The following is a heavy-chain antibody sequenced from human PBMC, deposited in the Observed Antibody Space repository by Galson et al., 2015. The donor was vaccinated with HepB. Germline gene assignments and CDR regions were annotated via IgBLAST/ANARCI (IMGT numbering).Heavy chain of an antibody. V-gene: IGHV1-18*01. CDR1: GYTFSSSG. D-gene: IGHD3-3*01. CDR2: ISAYNGIT. CDR3: ARGESDFWSTYYYHY. Sequence: QSGAEVKKPGASVKVPCKASGYTFSSSGISWVRQAPGQGLEWMGWISAYNGITNYAQNLQGRVTMTTDTSTSTAYMELRSLRSDDTAVYYCARGESDFWSTYYYHYWGQGTLVTVSS. J-gene: IGHJ4*02.